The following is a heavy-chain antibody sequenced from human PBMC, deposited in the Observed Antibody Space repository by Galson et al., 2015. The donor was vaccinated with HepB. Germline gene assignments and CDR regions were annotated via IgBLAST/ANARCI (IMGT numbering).Heavy chain of an antibody. CDR1: GGTFSSYA. CDR2: IIPILGIA. Sequence: SVKVSCKASGGTFSSYAISWVRQAPGQGLEWMGRIIPILGIANYAQKFQGRVTITADKSTSTAYMELSSLRSEDTAVYYCARDSSNEGYYFDYWGQGTLVTVSS. V-gene: IGHV1-69*04. D-gene: IGHD6-13*01. CDR3: ARDSSNEGYYFDY. J-gene: IGHJ4*02.